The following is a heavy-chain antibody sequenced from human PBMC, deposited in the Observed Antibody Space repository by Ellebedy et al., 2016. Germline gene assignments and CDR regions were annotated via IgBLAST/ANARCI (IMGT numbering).Heavy chain of an antibody. CDR3: ARYGRTGTTPRFDY. CDR1: GGSISSSSYY. D-gene: IGHD1-7*01. Sequence: GSLRLSCTVSGGSISSSSYYWGWIRQPPGKGLEWIGSIYYSGSTYYNPSLKSRVTISVDTSKNQFSLKLSSVTAADTAVYYCARYGRTGTTPRFDYWGQGTLVTVSS. V-gene: IGHV4-39*01. J-gene: IGHJ4*02. CDR2: IYYSGST.